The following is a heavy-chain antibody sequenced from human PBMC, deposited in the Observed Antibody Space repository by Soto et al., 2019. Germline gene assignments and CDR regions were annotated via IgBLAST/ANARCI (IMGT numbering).Heavy chain of an antibody. V-gene: IGHV3-21*01. CDR2: ISSSSSYI. Sequence: GGSLRLSCAASGFTFISYSMNWVRQAPGKGLEWVSSISSSSSYIYYADSVKGRFTISRDNAKNSLYLQMNSLRAEDTAVYYCARNWGLAFDYWGQGTLVTVSS. J-gene: IGHJ4*02. CDR3: ARNWGLAFDY. CDR1: GFTFISYS. D-gene: IGHD7-27*01.